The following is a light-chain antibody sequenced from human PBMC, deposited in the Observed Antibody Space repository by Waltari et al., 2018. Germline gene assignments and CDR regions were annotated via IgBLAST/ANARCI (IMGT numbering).Light chain of an antibody. CDR1: SSDVGGYNY. V-gene: IGLV2-14*01. Sequence: QSALTQPASVSGSPGQSITISCTGASSDVGGYNYVSWYQHHPGKAPKLMIYEVSNRPSGFSNRFSVSKSGNTASLTISGLQAEDEADYYCSSYTSSSTPYVFGTGTKVTVL. J-gene: IGLJ1*01. CDR3: SSYTSSSTPYV. CDR2: EVS.